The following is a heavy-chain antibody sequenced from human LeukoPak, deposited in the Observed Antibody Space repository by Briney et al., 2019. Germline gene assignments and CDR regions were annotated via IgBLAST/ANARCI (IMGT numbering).Heavy chain of an antibody. D-gene: IGHD3-10*01. Sequence: GGSPRLSCAASGLTFSSYAMHWVRQAPGKGLEWVAVISYDGSNKYYADSVKGRFTTSRDNSKNTLYLQMNSLRAEDTAVYYCARGLLWFGELISNWDYWGQGTLVTVSS. J-gene: IGHJ4*02. CDR1: GLTFSSYA. V-gene: IGHV3-30*04. CDR3: ARGLLWFGELISNWDY. CDR2: ISYDGSNK.